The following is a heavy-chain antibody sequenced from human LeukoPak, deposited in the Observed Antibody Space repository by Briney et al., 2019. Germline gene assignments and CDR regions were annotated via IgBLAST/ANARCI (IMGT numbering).Heavy chain of an antibody. J-gene: IGHJ4*02. CDR3: ARFFYGSGRPTQLDY. D-gene: IGHD3-10*01. CDR1: GFTFSDYY. Sequence: AGSLRLSCAASGFTFSDYYMSWIRQAPGKGLEWVSYISSSGSTISYADSVKGRFTISRDNAKNSLYLQMNSLRAEDTAVYYCARFFYGSGRPTQLDYWGQGTLVTVSS. CDR2: ISSSGSTI. V-gene: IGHV3-11*01.